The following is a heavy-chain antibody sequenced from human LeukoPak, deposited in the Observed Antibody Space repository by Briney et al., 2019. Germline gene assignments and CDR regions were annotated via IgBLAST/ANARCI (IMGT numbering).Heavy chain of an antibody. CDR2: ISGDGGTT. Sequence: GGSLRLSCTASGFTFNDFVMQWVRQGPGKSLEWVALISGDGGTTDYARSVEGRLTISRDNSQKSLFLEMNNLGTEATALYYCARSGLGDHGIFTGRGSPYYYYYLDVWGKGTTVIVS. CDR3: ARSGLGDHGIFTGRGSPYYYYYLDV. CDR1: GFTFNDFV. V-gene: IGHV3-43*02. J-gene: IGHJ6*03. D-gene: IGHD2-21*02.